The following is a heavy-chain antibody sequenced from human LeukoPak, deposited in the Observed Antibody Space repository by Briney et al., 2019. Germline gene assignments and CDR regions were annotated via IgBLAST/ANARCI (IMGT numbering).Heavy chain of an antibody. J-gene: IGHJ4*02. CDR3: ASSLGSLRGYSYGLLGY. V-gene: IGHV1-46*01. D-gene: IGHD5-18*01. CDR1: RYTFTDYY. CDR2: INPSGGST. Sequence: EASVKVSCKASRYTFTDYYMHWVRQAPGQGLEWMGIINPSGGSTSYAQKFQGRVTMTRDMSTSTVYMELSSLRSEDTAVYYCASSLGSLRGYSYGLLGYWGQGTLVTVSS.